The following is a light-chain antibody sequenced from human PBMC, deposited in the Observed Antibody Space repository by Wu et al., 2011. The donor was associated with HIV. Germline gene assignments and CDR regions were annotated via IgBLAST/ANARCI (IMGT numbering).Light chain of an antibody. CDR3: QQYGSXPYT. CDR2: GAS. V-gene: IGKV3-20*01. J-gene: IGKJ2*01. Sequence: EIELTQSPGTLSLSPGGRATLSCRASQSVSSSYLAWYQQKPGQAPRLLMSGASSRATGIPDRFSGSGSGTDFTLTISRLEPEDFAVYYCQQYGSXPYTFGQGTKLEIK. CDR1: QSVSSSY.